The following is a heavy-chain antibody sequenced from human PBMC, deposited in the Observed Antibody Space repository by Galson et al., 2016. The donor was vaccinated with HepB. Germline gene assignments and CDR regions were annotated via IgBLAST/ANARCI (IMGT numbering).Heavy chain of an antibody. CDR1: GFTFSTYT. CDR3: ARTRSDWYYFDY. V-gene: IGHV3-66*01. D-gene: IGHD3-9*01. J-gene: IGHJ4*02. Sequence: SLRLSCAASGFTFSTYTMHWVRQAPGKGLEWVSVIYSGGSTHYADSVKGRFTISRDNSKNTLYLQMNSLRADDTAAYYCARTRSDWYYFDYWGQGTLVTVSS. CDR2: IYSGGST.